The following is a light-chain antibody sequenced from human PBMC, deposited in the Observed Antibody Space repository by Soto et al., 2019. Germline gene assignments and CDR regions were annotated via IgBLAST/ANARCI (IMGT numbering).Light chain of an antibody. Sequence: DIVMTQSPLSLPVTPGEPASISCRSSQSLLDSSGYNYLDWYLQKPGQPPQLLIYLGSNRAPGAPDRFSSSGSGTAFTLNISRVAAEDVAIYYCTQGLHTPLTFGGGTTVEIK. CDR2: LGS. J-gene: IGKJ4*01. V-gene: IGKV2-28*01. CDR1: QSLLDSSGYNY. CDR3: TQGLHTPLT.